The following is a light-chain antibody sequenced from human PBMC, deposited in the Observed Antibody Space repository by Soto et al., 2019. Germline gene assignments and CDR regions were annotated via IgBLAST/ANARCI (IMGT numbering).Light chain of an antibody. Sequence: QSVLTQPPSASGTPGQRVTISCAGGNSNIGSYTVNWYQQLPGTAPKLLIYSNTNRPSGVPDRFSGSKSGTSASLAITGLQAEDEADYYCQSYDSSLSGYVFGTGTKVTVL. CDR2: SNT. V-gene: IGLV1-40*01. J-gene: IGLJ1*01. CDR3: QSYDSSLSGYV. CDR1: NSNIGSYT.